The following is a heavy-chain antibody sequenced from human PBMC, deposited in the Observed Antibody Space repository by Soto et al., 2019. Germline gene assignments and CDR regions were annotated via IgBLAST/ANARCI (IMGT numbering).Heavy chain of an antibody. CDR2: IYHSGSA. D-gene: IGHD1-26*01. CDR3: TRGLFSGSQYSGGWYYFDS. CDR1: GGSISSSNW. Sequence: PSETLSLTCAVSGGSISSSNWWSWVRQPPGKGLEWIGEIYHSGSAIYNPSLKNRVTISIMSNNQVSLEMTSVTAADTAVYYCTRGLFSGSQYSGGWYYFDSWGQGTMVTVSS. V-gene: IGHV4-4*02. J-gene: IGHJ4*02.